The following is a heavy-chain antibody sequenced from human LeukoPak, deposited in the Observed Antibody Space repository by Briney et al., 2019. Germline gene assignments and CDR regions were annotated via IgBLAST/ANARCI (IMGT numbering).Heavy chain of an antibody. D-gene: IGHD1-26*01. Sequence: SETLSLTCTVSGGSISSYYWSWIRQPPGKGLEWIGYIYYSGSTNYNPSLKSRVTISVDTSKNQFSLKLSSVTAADTAVYYCARVIFSGSYPSFDYWGQGTLVTVSS. CDR3: ARVIFSGSYPSFDY. V-gene: IGHV4-59*01. CDR1: GGSISSYY. CDR2: IYYSGST. J-gene: IGHJ4*02.